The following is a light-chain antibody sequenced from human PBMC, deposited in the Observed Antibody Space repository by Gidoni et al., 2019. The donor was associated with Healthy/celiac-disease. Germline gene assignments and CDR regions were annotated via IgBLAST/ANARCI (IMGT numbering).Light chain of an antibody. J-gene: IGLJ2*01. CDR1: SSDVGGYHY. CDR2: EVS. Sequence: QSALTQPASVSGSPGQSITTSCTGTSSDVGGYHYVSWYQQPPGKAPKLMIYEVSNRPSGVSNRFSGSKSVNTASLTISGLQAEDEADYYCSSYTSSSTLEVVFGGGTKLTVL. V-gene: IGLV2-14*01. CDR3: SSYTSSSTLEVV.